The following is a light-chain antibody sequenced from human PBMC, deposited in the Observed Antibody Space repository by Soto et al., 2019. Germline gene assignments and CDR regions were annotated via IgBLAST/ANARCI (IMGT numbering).Light chain of an antibody. CDR2: DAS. J-gene: IGKJ5*01. Sequence: EMVLTQSPATLSLSPGERATLSCRASQSVGIYLGWYQQRPGQAPRLLIYDASKRAAGIPARFSGSGSGTDFTLTINSLEPEDFAVYYCQHRSTWPRAFGQGTRLEIK. CDR1: QSVGIY. CDR3: QHRSTWPRA. V-gene: IGKV3-11*01.